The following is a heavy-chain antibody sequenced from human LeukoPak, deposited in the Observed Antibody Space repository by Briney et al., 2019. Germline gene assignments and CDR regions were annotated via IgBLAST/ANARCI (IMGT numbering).Heavy chain of an antibody. CDR3: ARAGLDFWSGYVDYYYYMDV. J-gene: IGHJ6*03. CDR2: INHSGST. V-gene: IGHV4-34*01. CDR1: GGSFSGYC. D-gene: IGHD3-3*01. Sequence: SETLSLTCAVYGGSFSGYCWSWIRQPPGKGLEWIGEINHSGSTNYNPSLKSRVTISVDTSKNQFSLKLSSVTAADTAVYYCARAGLDFWSGYVDYYYYMDVWGKGTTVTVSS.